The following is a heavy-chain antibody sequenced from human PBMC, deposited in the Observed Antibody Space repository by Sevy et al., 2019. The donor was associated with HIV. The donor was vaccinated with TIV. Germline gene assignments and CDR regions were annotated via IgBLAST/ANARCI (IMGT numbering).Heavy chain of an antibody. CDR2: ISAYNGKT. Sequence: ASVKVSCKASGYTFTSYGISWVRQAPGQGLEWMGWISAYNGKTNYAQKPQGRVTMTTDTSTSTAYMELRSLRSDDTAVYYCARDISQLLYPLAQRVFDYWGQGTLVTVSS. CDR1: GYTFTSYG. V-gene: IGHV1-18*01. CDR3: ARDISQLLYPLAQRVFDY. D-gene: IGHD2-2*02. J-gene: IGHJ4*02.